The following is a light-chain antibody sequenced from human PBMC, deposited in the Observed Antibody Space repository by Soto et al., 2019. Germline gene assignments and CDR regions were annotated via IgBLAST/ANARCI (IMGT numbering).Light chain of an antibody. CDR1: SSDVGGYNY. Sequence: QFVLTQPPSASGSPGQSVTISCTGTSSDVGGYNYVSWYQQHPGKAPKLMIYEVSKRPSGVPDRFSGSKSGNTASLTVSGLQAEDEADYYCNSYAGSNVYVFGTGTKGTVL. CDR2: EVS. V-gene: IGLV2-8*01. J-gene: IGLJ1*01. CDR3: NSYAGSNVYV.